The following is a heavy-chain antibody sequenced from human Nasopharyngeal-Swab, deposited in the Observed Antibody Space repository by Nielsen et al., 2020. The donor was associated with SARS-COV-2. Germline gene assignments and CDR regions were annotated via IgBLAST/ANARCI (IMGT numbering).Heavy chain of an antibody. D-gene: IGHD3-10*01. CDR2: IKPDDSEI. Sequence: GGSLRLSCAASGFTFSSYWMTWVRQAPGKGLEWVANIKPDDSEIYYVESVKGRFTISRDNAKNSVHLQMNSLRADDTAVYYCARAVGGSGSFWGQGTLVTVSA. J-gene: IGHJ4*02. V-gene: IGHV3-7*01. CDR1: GFTFSSYW. CDR3: ARAVGGSGSF.